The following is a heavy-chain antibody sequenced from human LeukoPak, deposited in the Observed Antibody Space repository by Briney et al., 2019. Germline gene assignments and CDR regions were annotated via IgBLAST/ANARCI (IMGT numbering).Heavy chain of an antibody. CDR2: ISGSGGST. Sequence: GGSLRLSCAASGFTFSSYAMSWVRQAPGKGLEWVSAISGSGGSTYYADSVKGRFTISRDNSKNTLYLRMNSLRAEDTAVYYCAKWGYCSSTSYYGIWFDPWGQGTLLTVSS. J-gene: IGHJ5*02. D-gene: IGHD2-2*01. CDR1: GFTFSSYA. CDR3: AKWGYCSSTSYYGIWFDP. V-gene: IGHV3-23*01.